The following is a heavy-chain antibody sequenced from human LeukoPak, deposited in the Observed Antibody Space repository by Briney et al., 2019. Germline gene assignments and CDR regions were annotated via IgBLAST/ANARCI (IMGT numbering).Heavy chain of an antibody. D-gene: IGHD1-26*01. Sequence: GGSLRLCCAASGFTFSSYWMTWVRQAPGKGLEWAANIKPDESEKYYVDSVKGRFTISRDNAKNSLYLQMNSLRAEDTAVYYCARVNLGATFDYWGQGTLVTVSS. CDR2: IKPDESEK. V-gene: IGHV3-7*01. CDR1: GFTFSSYW. CDR3: ARVNLGATFDY. J-gene: IGHJ4*02.